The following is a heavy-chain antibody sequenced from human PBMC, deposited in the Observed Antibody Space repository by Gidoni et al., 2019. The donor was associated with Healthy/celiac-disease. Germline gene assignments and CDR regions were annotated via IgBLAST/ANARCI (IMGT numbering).Heavy chain of an antibody. V-gene: IGHV1-2*02. D-gene: IGHD2-2*02. CDR1: GYTFTGYY. CDR2: INPNSGGT. J-gene: IGHJ5*02. Sequence: QVQLVQSGAEVKKPGASVKVSCKASGYTFTGYYMRWVRQAPGQGLEWMGWINPNSGGTNYAQKFQGRVTMTRDTSISTAYMELSRLRSDDTAVYYCARAGIVVVPAAIGDNWFDPWGQGTLVTVSS. CDR3: ARAGIVVVPAAIGDNWFDP.